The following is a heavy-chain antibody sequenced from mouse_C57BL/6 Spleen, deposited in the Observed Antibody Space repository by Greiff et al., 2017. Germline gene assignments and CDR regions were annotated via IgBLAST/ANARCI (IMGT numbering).Heavy chain of an antibody. CDR2: IDPSDSYT. Sequence: QVQLQQPGAELVRPGTSVKLSCKASGYTFTSYWMHWVKQRPGQGLEWIGVIDPSDSYTNYTQKFKGKATLTVDTSSSTAYMQLSSLTSEDSAVYYCARPRGYDDAMDYWGQGTSVTVSS. D-gene: IGHD2-2*01. V-gene: IGHV1-59*01. J-gene: IGHJ4*01. CDR1: GYTFTSYW. CDR3: ARPRGYDDAMDY.